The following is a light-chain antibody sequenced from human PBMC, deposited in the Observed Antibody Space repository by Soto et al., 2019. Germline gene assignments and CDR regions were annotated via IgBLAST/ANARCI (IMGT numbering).Light chain of an antibody. CDR1: SSDVGGYNY. V-gene: IGLV2-14*01. CDR2: DVS. Sequence: QSVLTQPASVSGSPGQSITISCTGTSSDVGGYNYVSWYQQHPGKAPKLMIYDVSNRPSGVSNRFSGSKSGNTASLTISGLQAEDEADYYCSSYAGSVYVFGTGTKVTV. J-gene: IGLJ1*01. CDR3: SSYAGSVYV.